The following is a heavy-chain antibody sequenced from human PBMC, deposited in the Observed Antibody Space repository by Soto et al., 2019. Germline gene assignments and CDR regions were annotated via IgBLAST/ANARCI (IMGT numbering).Heavy chain of an antibody. V-gene: IGHV1-2*02. J-gene: IGHJ6*02. Sequence: ASVKVSCKASGYTFTGYYMHWVRQAPGQGLEWMGWINPNSGGTNYAQKFQGRVTTTRDTSISTAYMELSRLRSDDTAVYYCASRCSSTSCYKVLDYYYGMDVWGQGTTVTVSS. D-gene: IGHD2-2*02. CDR3: ASRCSSTSCYKVLDYYYGMDV. CDR1: GYTFTGYY. CDR2: INPNSGGT.